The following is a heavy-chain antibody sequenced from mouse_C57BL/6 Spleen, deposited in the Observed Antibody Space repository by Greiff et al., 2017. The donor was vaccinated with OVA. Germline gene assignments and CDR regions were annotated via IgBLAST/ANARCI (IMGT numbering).Heavy chain of an antibody. CDR3: ARQDLDVGYFEV. CDR2: ISSGGSYT. V-gene: IGHV5-6*02. Sequence: DVKLVESGGDLVKPGGSLKLSCAASGFTFSSYGMSWVRQTPDKRLEWVATISSGGSYTYYPDSVKGRFTISRDNAKNTLYLQMGSLKSEDTAMYYCARQDLDVGYFEVWGTGTTVTVAS. J-gene: IGHJ1*03. CDR1: GFTFSSYG.